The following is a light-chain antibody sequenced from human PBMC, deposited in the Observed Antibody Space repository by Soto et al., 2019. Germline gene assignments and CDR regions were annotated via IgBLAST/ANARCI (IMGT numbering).Light chain of an antibody. Sequence: QSGLTLPASVSGTPGQTITISCPGTSRDIGHYDYVSCYQHHPGKAPKLRIYHVTYRPSGVSNRYSGSKSGNSASLTISGLQADDEADYYYCTLTTGHTYGFGSGTKVTVL. J-gene: IGLJ1*01. CDR1: SRDIGHYDY. CDR2: HVT. V-gene: IGLV2-14*03. CDR3: CTLTTGHTYG.